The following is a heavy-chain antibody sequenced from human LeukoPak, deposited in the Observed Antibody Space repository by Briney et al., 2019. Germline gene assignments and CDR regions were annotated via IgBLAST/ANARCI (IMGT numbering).Heavy chain of an antibody. D-gene: IGHD6-19*01. CDR2: IWHDGSNK. J-gene: IGHJ4*02. V-gene: IGHV3-33*01. Sequence: PGGSLRLSCAASGFTFSSYGMHWVRQAPGKGPEWVAVIWHDGSNKYYADSVKGRFTISRDNSKNTLYLQMNSLRAEDTAVYYCASFETVAAKPFDYWGQGTLVTVSS. CDR3: ASFETVAAKPFDY. CDR1: GFTFSSYG.